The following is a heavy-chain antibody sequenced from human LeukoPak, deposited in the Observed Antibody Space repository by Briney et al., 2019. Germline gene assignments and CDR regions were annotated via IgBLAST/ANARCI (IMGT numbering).Heavy chain of an antibody. Sequence: SETLSLTCTLSGGSISTYYWSWIRQPPGKGLEWIGYIYHSGSTNYNPSLKSRVTISVDTSKNQFSLKLSSVTAADTAVYYRARGRRRLGPSYFDYWGQGTLVTVSS. CDR3: ARGRRRLGPSYFDY. J-gene: IGHJ4*02. CDR2: IYHSGST. V-gene: IGHV4-59*12. CDR1: GGSISTYY. D-gene: IGHD4-11*01.